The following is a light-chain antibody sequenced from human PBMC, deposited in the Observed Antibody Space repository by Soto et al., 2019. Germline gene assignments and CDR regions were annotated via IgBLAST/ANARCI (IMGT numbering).Light chain of an antibody. J-gene: IGLJ2*01. CDR2: SNN. CDR1: SSNIGSNT. V-gene: IGLV1-44*01. Sequence: QSVLTQPPSASGTPGQRVTISCSGSSSNIGSNTVYWYQQLPGTAPKLLIYSNNQRPSGVPDRFSGSKSGTSASLAISGLLSEDEADYSCAAWDDSPNGVVFGGGTKVTVL. CDR3: AAWDDSPNGVV.